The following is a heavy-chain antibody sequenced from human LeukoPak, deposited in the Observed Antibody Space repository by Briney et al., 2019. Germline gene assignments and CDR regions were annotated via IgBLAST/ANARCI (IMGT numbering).Heavy chain of an antibody. D-gene: IGHD2-2*01. V-gene: IGHV4-30-4*08. CDR1: GGSISSGDYY. CDR2: IYYSGRT. CDR3: ARASGQPDAFDI. Sequence: SETLSLTCTVSGGSISSGDYYWSWIRQPPGKGLEWIGYIYYSGRTYYNPSLKSRVTISVDTSKNQFSLKLSSVTAADTAVYYCARASGQPDAFDIWGQGTMVTVSS. J-gene: IGHJ3*02.